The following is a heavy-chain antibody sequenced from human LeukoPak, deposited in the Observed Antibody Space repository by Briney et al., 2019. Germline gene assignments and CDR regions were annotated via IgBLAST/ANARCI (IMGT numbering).Heavy chain of an antibody. J-gene: IGHJ4*02. D-gene: IGHD6-6*01. Sequence: TGGSLRLSCAASGFTFSSYGMHWVCQAPGKGLEWVAVISYDGSNKYYADSVKGRFTISRDNSKNTLYLQMNSLRAEDTAVYYCAKTSIAAPSPDYWGQGTLVTVSS. CDR2: ISYDGSNK. CDR3: AKTSIAAPSPDY. CDR1: GFTFSSYG. V-gene: IGHV3-30*18.